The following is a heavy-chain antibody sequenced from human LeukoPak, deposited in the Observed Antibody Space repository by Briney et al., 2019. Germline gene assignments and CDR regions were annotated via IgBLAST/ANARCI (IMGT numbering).Heavy chain of an antibody. Sequence: GGSLRLSCAGSGFTFSSYDLHWVRQAPGKGLEWVTFIRSDGSNKYYADSVKGRFTISRDNSKNTLYLQLNSLRAEDTAVCYCAKDAPGGYTYGLDYWGQGTLVTVSS. J-gene: IGHJ4*02. D-gene: IGHD5-18*01. CDR3: AKDAPGGYTYGLDY. CDR2: IRSDGSNK. CDR1: GFTFSSYD. V-gene: IGHV3-30*02.